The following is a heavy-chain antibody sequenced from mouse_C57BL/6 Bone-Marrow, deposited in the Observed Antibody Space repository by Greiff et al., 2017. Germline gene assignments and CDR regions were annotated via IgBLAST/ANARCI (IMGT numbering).Heavy chain of an antibody. D-gene: IGHD2-2*01. V-gene: IGHV1-50*01. CDR3: ARSDYGYDGDY. Sequence: QVQLQQSGAELVKPGASVKLSCKASGYTFTSYWMQWVNQRPGQGLEWIGEIDPSDSYTNYNQKFKGKATLTVDTSSSPAYMQLSSLTSEDSAVYYCARSDYGYDGDYWGQGTTLTVSS. CDR2: IDPSDSYT. CDR1: GYTFTSYW. J-gene: IGHJ2*01.